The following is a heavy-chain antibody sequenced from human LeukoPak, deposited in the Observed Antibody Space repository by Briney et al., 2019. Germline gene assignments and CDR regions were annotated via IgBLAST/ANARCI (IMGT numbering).Heavy chain of an antibody. CDR3: ARDTTMIVEIQRRDFDY. V-gene: IGHV3-21*01. CDR1: GFTFSSYS. D-gene: IGHD3-22*01. J-gene: IGHJ4*02. CDR2: ISSSSSYI. Sequence: GGSLRLSCAASGFTFSSYSMNWVRQAPGKGLEWVSSISSSSSYIYYADSVKGRFTISRDNAKNSLYLQMNSLRAEDTAVYYCARDTTMIVEIQRRDFDYWGQGTLVTVSS.